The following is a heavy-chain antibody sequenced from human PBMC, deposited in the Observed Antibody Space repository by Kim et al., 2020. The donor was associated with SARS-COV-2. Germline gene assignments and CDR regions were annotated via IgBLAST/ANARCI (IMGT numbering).Heavy chain of an antibody. CDR3: AREAGGSGSYWRSNWFDP. CDR1: GYTFTSYG. D-gene: IGHD3-10*01. V-gene: IGHV1-18*04. Sequence: ASVKVSCKASGYTFTSYGISWVQQAPGQGLEWMGWISAYNGNTNYAQKLQGRVTMTTDTSTSTAYMELRSLRSDDTAVYYCAREAGGSGSYWRSNWFDPWGQGTLVTVSS. J-gene: IGHJ5*02. CDR2: ISAYNGNT.